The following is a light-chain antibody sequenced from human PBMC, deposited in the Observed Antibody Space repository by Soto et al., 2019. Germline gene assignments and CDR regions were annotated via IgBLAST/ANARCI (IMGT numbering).Light chain of an antibody. Sequence: EIVLTQSPGTLSLSPGERATLSCRASQSVSSTYLAWYQQKPGQAPRLLIYGASSRATGIPDRFSGSGSGTDFTLTIRRLEPEDFAVYFCQQSGNSPLTFGQGTRLEIK. V-gene: IGKV3-20*01. J-gene: IGKJ5*01. CDR2: GAS. CDR1: QSVSSTY. CDR3: QQSGNSPLT.